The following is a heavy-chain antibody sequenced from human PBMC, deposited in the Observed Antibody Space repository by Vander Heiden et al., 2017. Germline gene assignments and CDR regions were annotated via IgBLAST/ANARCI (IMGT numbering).Heavy chain of an antibody. V-gene: IGHV3-23*01. CDR1: GFTFSSYA. J-gene: IGHJ6*02. D-gene: IGHD3-10*01. CDR3: AKVKSTYGSGSPYYYGMDV. CDR2: ISGSGGST. Sequence: EVQLLESGGGLVQPGGSLRLSCADSGFTFSSYAMGWVRQAPGKGLEWVSAISGSGGSTYYADSVKGRFTISRDNSKNTLYLQMNSLRAEDTAVYYCAKVKSTYGSGSPYYYGMDVWGQGTTVTVSS.